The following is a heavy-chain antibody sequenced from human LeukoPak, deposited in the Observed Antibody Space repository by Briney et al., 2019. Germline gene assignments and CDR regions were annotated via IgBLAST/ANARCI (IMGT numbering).Heavy chain of an antibody. CDR2: INPNSGGT. D-gene: IGHD2-2*01. CDR3: ARDIVVVPGAMVY. Sequence: SVKVSFKSSGYSFTGYKIHWVRQPHGQGLEWVGWINPNSGGTNYAHKFQGRVTMTGDTSISTAYMELSRLRSDDTAVYYCARDIVVVPGAMVYWGQGTLVTVSS. V-gene: IGHV1-2*02. J-gene: IGHJ4*02. CDR1: GYSFTGYK.